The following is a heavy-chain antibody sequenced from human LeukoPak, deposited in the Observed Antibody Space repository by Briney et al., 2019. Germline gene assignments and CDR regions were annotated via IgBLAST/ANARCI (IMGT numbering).Heavy chain of an antibody. V-gene: IGHV1-24*01. CDR1: GYTLTELS. CDR2: FDPEDGET. J-gene: IGHJ4*02. D-gene: IGHD4-11*01. Sequence: ASVKVSCKVSGYTLTELSMHWVRQAPGKGLEWMGGFDPEDGETIYAQKFQGRVTMTEDTSTDTAYMELSSLRSEDTAVYYCATDPVSRVLLQNLGYWGQGTLVTVSS. CDR3: ATDPVSRVLLQNLGY.